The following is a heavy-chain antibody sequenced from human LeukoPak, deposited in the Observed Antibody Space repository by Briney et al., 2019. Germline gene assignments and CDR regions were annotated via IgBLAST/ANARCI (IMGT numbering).Heavy chain of an antibody. CDR3: ARAVGAKYYFDY. V-gene: IGHV4-34*01. CDR2: INHSGST. CDR1: GGSFSDYY. D-gene: IGHD1-26*01. J-gene: IGHJ4*02. Sequence: SETLSLTCAVYGGSFSDYYWSWIRQPPGKGLEWIGEINHSGSTNYNPSLKSRVTISVDTSKNQFSLKLSSVTAADTAVYYCARAVGAKYYFDYWGQGTLVTVSS.